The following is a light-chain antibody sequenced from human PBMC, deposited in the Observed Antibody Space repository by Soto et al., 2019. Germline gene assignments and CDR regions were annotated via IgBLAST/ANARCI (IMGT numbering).Light chain of an antibody. CDR1: SSDVGGYNY. Sequence: QSALTQPPSASGSPGQSVTISCTGTSSDVGGYNYVSWYQQHPGKAPKLMIYEVSKRPSGVPDRFSGSKSGNTASLSVSGLQTDDEADYYCSSYAGSNTSYVFGTGTTLTVL. CDR3: SSYAGSNTSYV. J-gene: IGLJ1*01. CDR2: EVS. V-gene: IGLV2-8*01.